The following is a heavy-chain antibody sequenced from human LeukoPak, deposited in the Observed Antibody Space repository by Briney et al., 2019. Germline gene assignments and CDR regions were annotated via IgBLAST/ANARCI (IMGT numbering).Heavy chain of an antibody. D-gene: IGHD1-1*01. Sequence: PSETLSLTCIVSGGSISTYQWSRIRQPPGKGLEWIGYIYYSGTTNYNPSLKSRVIISVDTSKNRFSLKLSSVTAADTAVYYCARDKGTGYFDFWGQGTLVSVSP. CDR1: GGSISTYQ. J-gene: IGHJ4*02. CDR3: ARDKGTGYFDF. V-gene: IGHV4-59*01. CDR2: IYYSGTT.